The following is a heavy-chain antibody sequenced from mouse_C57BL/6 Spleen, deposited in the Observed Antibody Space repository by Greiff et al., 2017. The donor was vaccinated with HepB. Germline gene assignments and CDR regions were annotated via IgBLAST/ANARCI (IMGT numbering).Heavy chain of an antibody. V-gene: IGHV5-4*03. CDR1: GFTFSSYA. CDR3: ARPRPFAY. J-gene: IGHJ3*01. CDR2: ISDGGSYT. Sequence: DVKLVESGGGLVKPGGSLKLSCAASGFTFSSYAMSWVRQTPEKRLEWVATISDGGSYTYYPDNVKGRFTISRDNAKNNLYLQMSHLKSEDTAMYYCARPRPFAYWGQGTLVTVSA. D-gene: IGHD6-1*01.